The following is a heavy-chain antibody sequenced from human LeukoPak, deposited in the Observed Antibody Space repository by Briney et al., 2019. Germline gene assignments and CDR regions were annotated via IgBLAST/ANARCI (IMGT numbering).Heavy chain of an antibody. J-gene: IGHJ6*04. D-gene: IGHD6-6*01. Sequence: PSETLSLTCTVSASSISSRYYWAWIRQPPGKGLEWIGEINHSGSTNYNPSLKSRVTISVDTSKNQFSLKLSSVTAADTAVYYCARGRRLLDSSSFGLDVWGKGTTVTVSS. CDR3: ARGRRLLDSSSFGLDV. V-gene: IGHV4-38-2*02. CDR2: INHSGST. CDR1: ASSISSRYY.